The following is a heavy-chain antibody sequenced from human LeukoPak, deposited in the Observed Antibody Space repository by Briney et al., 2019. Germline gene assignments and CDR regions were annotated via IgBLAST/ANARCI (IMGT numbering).Heavy chain of an antibody. Sequence: GASVKVSCKASGGTFSSYAISWVRQAPGQGLEWMGGIIPIFGTANYAQKFQGRVTITADESTSTAYMELSSLRSEDTAVYYCARVRGSGSYMYAYYFDYWGQGTLVTVSS. CDR3: ARVRGSGSYMYAYYFDY. D-gene: IGHD1-26*01. CDR1: GGTFSSYA. J-gene: IGHJ4*02. CDR2: IIPIFGTA. V-gene: IGHV1-69*01.